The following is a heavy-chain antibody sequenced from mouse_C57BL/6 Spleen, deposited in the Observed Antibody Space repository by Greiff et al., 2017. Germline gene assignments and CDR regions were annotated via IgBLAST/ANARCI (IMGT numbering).Heavy chain of an antibody. CDR3: ARWEDGYDGY. D-gene: IGHD2-2*01. CDR1: GYAFSSSW. V-gene: IGHV1-82*01. Sequence: QVQLKESGPELVKPGASVKISCKASGYAFSSSWMNWVKQRPGKGLEWIGRIYPGDGDTNYNGKFKGKATLTADKSSSTAYMQLSSLTSEDSAVYFCARWEDGYDGYWGQGTTLTVSS. J-gene: IGHJ2*01. CDR2: IYPGDGDT.